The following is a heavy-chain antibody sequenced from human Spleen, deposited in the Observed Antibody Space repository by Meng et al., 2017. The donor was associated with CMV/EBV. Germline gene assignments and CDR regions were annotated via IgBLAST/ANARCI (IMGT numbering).Heavy chain of an antibody. CDR1: GGSVSSGSYY. J-gene: IGHJ4*02. Sequence: GSLRLSCTVSGGSVSSGSYYWSWIRQPPGKGLEWIGYIYYSGSTNYNPSLKSRVTISVDTSKNQFSLKLSSVTAADTAVYYCARDSGSYGRLGVFDYWGQGTLVTVSS. CDR3: ARDSGSYGRLGVFDY. D-gene: IGHD1-26*01. V-gene: IGHV4-61*01. CDR2: IYYSGST.